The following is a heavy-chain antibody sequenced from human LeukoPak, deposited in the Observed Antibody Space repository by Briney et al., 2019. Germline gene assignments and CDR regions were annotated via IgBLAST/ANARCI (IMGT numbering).Heavy chain of an antibody. CDR1: GGSISSYY. CDR2: IYYSGSN. J-gene: IGHJ5*02. D-gene: IGHD6-6*01. CDR3: ARARIAARRWFDP. V-gene: IGHV4-59*01. Sequence: SETLSLTCTVSGGSISSYYWSWIRQPPGKGLEWIGYIYYSGSNNYTPSLKSRVTISVDTSKNQFSLKLSSVIAADTAVYYCARARIAARRWFDPWGQGTLVTVSS.